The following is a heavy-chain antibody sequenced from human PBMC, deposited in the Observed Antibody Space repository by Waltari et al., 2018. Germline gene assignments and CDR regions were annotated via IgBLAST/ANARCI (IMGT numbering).Heavy chain of an antibody. J-gene: IGHJ4*02. CDR3: AREMALPGEGPDY. D-gene: IGHD3-16*01. Sequence: QVQLQQWGAGLLKPSETLSLTCAVYGGSLSGYYWSWIRQSPGKGLEWMAEISPSGDPSYDPSLKRLVPLFLATSKNPFALEMSSVTAADTAVYYCAREMALPGEGPDYWGQGALVTVSS. CDR2: ISPSGDP. V-gene: IGHV4-34*01. CDR1: GGSLSGYY.